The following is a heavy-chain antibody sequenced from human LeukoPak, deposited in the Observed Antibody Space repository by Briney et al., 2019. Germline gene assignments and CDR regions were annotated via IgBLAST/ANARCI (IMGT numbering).Heavy chain of an antibody. CDR2: ISGSGGST. V-gene: IGHV3-23*01. J-gene: IGHJ5*02. D-gene: IGHD6-13*01. CDR1: GFTFSSYG. CDR3: AKDPRSGYRRFDP. Sequence: GGTLRLSCAASGFTFSSYGMSWVRQAPGKGLEWVSAISGSGGSTYYADSVKGRFTISRDNSKNTLYLQMNSLRAEDTAVYYCAKDPRSGYRRFDPWGQGTLVTVSS.